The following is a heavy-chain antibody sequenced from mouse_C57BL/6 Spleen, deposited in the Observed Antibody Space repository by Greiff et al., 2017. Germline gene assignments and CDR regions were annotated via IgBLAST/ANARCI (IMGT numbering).Heavy chain of an antibody. CDR1: GYTFTSYW. D-gene: IGHD1-1*01. CDR3: ARRTSIPPYGSSLDY. Sequence: QVQLQQPGAELVKPGASVKLSCKASGYTFTSYWMHWVKQRPGQGLEWIGMIHPNSGSTNYNEKFKSKATLTVDKSSSTAYMQLSSLTSEDSAVYYCARRTSIPPYGSSLDYWGQGTTLTVSS. CDR2: IHPNSGST. J-gene: IGHJ2*01. V-gene: IGHV1-64*01.